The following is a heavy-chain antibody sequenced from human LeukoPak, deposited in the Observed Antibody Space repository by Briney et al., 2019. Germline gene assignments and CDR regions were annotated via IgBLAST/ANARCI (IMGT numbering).Heavy chain of an antibody. CDR2: IHYSGST. CDR3: AREPVSYSSSSDY. V-gene: IGHV4-31*03. CDR1: GGSVSSGGYY. J-gene: IGHJ4*02. D-gene: IGHD6-6*01. Sequence: PSETLSLTCTVSGGSVSSGGYYWSWLRQHPGRGLEWIGYIHYSGSTYYNPSLRSRVTISGDSSKNQFSLKLNSVTAADTAVYYCAREPVSYSSSSDYWGQGTLVTVSS.